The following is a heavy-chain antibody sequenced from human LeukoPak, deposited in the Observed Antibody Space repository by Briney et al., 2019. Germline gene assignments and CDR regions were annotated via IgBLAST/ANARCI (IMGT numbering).Heavy chain of an antibody. J-gene: IGHJ4*02. D-gene: IGHD1-26*01. CDR1: GYTFTNYY. Sequence: ASVKVSCKASGYTFTNYYIHWVRQAPGQGLEWMGEISPSGSTSYAQEFQGRVTMTRDASTSTAYMELSSLSSEDTAVYYCAREGGTYKFLDYWGQGTLVTVSS. CDR3: AREGGTYKFLDY. CDR2: ISPSGST. V-gene: IGHV1-46*01.